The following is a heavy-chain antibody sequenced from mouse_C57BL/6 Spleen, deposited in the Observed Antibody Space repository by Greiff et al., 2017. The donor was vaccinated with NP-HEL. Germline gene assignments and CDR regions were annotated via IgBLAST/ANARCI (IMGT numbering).Heavy chain of an antibody. J-gene: IGHJ2*01. CDR3: ARGGRVLPYYFDY. CDR2: IDPSDSET. V-gene: IGHV1-52*01. Sequence: VQLQQPGAELVRPGSSVKLSCKASGYTFTSYWMHWVKQRPIQGLEWIGNIDPSDSETHYNQKFKDKATLTVDKSSSTAYMQLSSLTSEDSAVYYCARGGRVLPYYFDYWGQGTTLTVSS. CDR1: GYTFTSYW. D-gene: IGHD2-14*01.